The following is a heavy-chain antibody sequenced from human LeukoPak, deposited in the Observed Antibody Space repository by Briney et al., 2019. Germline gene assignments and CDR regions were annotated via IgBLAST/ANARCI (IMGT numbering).Heavy chain of an antibody. V-gene: IGHV4-34*01. CDR2: INHSGRT. CDR1: GGSLSSYY. Sequence: PSETLSLTCAVYGGSLSSYYWSWIRQPPGKGLEWIGEINHSGRTNYNPSLKSRVTISVDTSKNQFSLKLTSVTAADMAMYYCTRNNWFDPWGQGTLVTVSS. J-gene: IGHJ5*02. CDR3: TRNNWFDP.